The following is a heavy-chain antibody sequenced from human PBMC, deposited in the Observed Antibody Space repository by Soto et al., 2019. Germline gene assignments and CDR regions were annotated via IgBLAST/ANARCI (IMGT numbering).Heavy chain of an antibody. CDR1: GFTFSSYG. CDR2: INKNGGEK. J-gene: IGHJ4*02. D-gene: IGHD5-18*01. Sequence: GSLRLSCAASGFTFSSYGMSWVRQAPGKGPEWVANINKNGGEKYYVDSVKGRFTISRDNAKNSLYLQMNSLRAEDTAVYYCARPWDTAMVSTWNYWGQGTLVTVSS. CDR3: ARPWDTAMVSTWNY. V-gene: IGHV3-7*03.